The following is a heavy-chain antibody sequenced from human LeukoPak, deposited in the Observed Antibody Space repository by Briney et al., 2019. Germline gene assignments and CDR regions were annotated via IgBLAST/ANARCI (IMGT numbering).Heavy chain of an antibody. CDR3: AKKSRGSGSYYGDY. CDR1: GFTFSSYG. Sequence: GGTLRLSCAASGFTFSSYGMSWVRQAPGKGLEWVSAISGSGGSTYYADSVKGRFTISRDNSKNTLYLQMNSLRAKDTAVYYCAKKSRGSGSYYGDYWGQGILVTVSS. J-gene: IGHJ4*02. D-gene: IGHD3-10*01. V-gene: IGHV3-23*01. CDR2: ISGSGGST.